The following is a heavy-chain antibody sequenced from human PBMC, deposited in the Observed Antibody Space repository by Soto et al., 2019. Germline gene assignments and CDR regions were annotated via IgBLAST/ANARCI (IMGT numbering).Heavy chain of an antibody. J-gene: IGHJ6*02. V-gene: IGHV4-59*01. Sequence: SETLSLTCTVSGGSISSYYWNWIRQPPGKGLEWIGYIYYSGSTNYNPSLKSRVTISVDTSKNQFSLKLSSVTAADTAVYYCARVAVAGIPPSEFYGMDVWGQGTTVTVSS. D-gene: IGHD6-19*01. CDR3: ARVAVAGIPPSEFYGMDV. CDR1: GGSISSYY. CDR2: IYYSGST.